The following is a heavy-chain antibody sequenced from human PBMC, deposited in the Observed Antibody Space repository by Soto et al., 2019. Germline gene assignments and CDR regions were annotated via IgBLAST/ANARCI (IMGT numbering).Heavy chain of an antibody. D-gene: IGHD2-21*01. CDR2: IYPGDSDT. CDR3: ARLVDRRYDLSLANMDV. V-gene: IGHV5-51*01. CDR1: GYSFTSYW. Sequence: PGESLKISCKGSGYSFTSYWIGWVRQMPGKGLEWMGIIYPGDSDTRYSPSFQGQVTISADKSISTAYLQWSSLKASDTAMYYCARLVDRRYDLSLANMDVWGEGTTVTVSS. J-gene: IGHJ6*03.